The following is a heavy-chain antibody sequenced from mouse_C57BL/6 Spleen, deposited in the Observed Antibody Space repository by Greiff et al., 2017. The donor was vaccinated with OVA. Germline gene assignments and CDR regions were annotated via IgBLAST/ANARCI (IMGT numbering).Heavy chain of an antibody. D-gene: IGHD1-1*01. CDR3: ARDLYYGSSYWYFDV. CDR1: GFTFSSYA. CDR2: ISDGGSYT. V-gene: IGHV5-4*01. Sequence: EVQRVESGGGLVKPGGSLKLSCAASGFTFSSYAMSWVRQTPEKRLEWVATISDGGSYTYYPDNVKGRFTISRDNAKNNPYLQMSHLKSEDTAMYYCARDLYYGSSYWYFDVWGTGTTVTVSS. J-gene: IGHJ1*03.